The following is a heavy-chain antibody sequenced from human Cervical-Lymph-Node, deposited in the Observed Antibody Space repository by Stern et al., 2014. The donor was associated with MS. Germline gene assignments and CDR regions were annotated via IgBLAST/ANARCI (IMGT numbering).Heavy chain of an antibody. Sequence: QDQLVQSGAEVKKPGASVKVSCKASGYTFTSFALHWVRQAPGQSLEWMGWIIVDNGNTKYSQNFQDRVTITRDTSASTVYMELTSLRSEDTAVYYCTRAYYGSQFAYWGQGTLVTVSA. CDR3: TRAYYGSQFAY. J-gene: IGHJ4*02. CDR1: GYTFTSFA. D-gene: IGHD3-22*01. CDR2: IIVDNGNT. V-gene: IGHV1-3*01.